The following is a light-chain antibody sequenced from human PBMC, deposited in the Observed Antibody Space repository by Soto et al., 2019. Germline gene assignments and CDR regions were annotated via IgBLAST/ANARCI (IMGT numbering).Light chain of an antibody. V-gene: IGKV3-11*01. Sequence: EIVLSQSPAALSVSPGERATLSCRASQSVSSYLAWYRQKPGQAPRLLIYDASNRATGIPARFSGSGSGTDFTLTISSLEPEDFAVYYCQQRSQWPPVTWPFGQGTKVDIK. CDR2: DAS. CDR3: QQRSQWPPVTWP. CDR1: QSVSSY. J-gene: IGKJ1*01.